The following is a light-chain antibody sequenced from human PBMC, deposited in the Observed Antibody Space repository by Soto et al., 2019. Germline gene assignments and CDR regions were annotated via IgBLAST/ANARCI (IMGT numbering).Light chain of an antibody. J-gene: IGKJ5*01. CDR1: QSIKNY. Sequence: DIQMTQSPSSLSAAIGDRVTITCRASQSIKNYLNWYQHKPGAAPKLLIFGASNLESGVPSRFSGSVSGTEFTLSISSLQPEDFATYYCQQGYSTTPITLGQGTRLEIK. CDR3: QQGYSTTPIT. V-gene: IGKV1-39*01. CDR2: GAS.